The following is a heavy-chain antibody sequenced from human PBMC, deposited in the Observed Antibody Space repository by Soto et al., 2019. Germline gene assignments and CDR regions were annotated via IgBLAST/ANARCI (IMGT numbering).Heavy chain of an antibody. J-gene: IGHJ3*02. CDR2: INPNSGGT. CDR3: ARGLEGTAVAGAYDAFDI. CDR1: GYTFTGYY. D-gene: IGHD6-19*01. Sequence: ASVKVSCKASGYTFTGYYMHWARQAQGQGLEWMGWINPNSGGTNYAQKFQGWVTMTRDTSISTAYMELSRLRSDDTAVYYCARGLEGTAVAGAYDAFDIWGQGTMVTVS. V-gene: IGHV1-2*04.